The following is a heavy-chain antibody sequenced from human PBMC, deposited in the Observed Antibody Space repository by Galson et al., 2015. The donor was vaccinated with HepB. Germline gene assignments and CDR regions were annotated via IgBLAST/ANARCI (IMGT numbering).Heavy chain of an antibody. J-gene: IGHJ6*02. Sequence: SVKVSCKASGYTFTSYGISWVRQAPGQGLEWMGWISAYNGNTNYAQKLQGRVTMTTDTSTSTAYMELRSLRSDDTAVYYCARDRSETAPVHCDFWSGYPNYGMDVWGQGTTVTVSS. CDR3: ARDRSETAPVHCDFWSGYPNYGMDV. D-gene: IGHD3-3*01. CDR2: ISAYNGNT. CDR1: GYTFTSYG. V-gene: IGHV1-18*04.